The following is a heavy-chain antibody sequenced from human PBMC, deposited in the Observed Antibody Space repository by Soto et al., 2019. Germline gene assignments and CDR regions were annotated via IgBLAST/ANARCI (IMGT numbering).Heavy chain of an antibody. D-gene: IGHD3-22*01. Sequence: QVQLVQSGAEVKKPGSSVKVSCKASGGTFSSYAISWVRQAPGQGLEWMGGIIPIFGTANYAQKFQGRVTITADESTRTAYMELSSLRYEDTAVYYCASNYDSSGYDGGDAFDIWGQGTMVTVSS. CDR2: IIPIFGTA. V-gene: IGHV1-69*12. CDR1: GGTFSSYA. J-gene: IGHJ3*02. CDR3: ASNYDSSGYDGGDAFDI.